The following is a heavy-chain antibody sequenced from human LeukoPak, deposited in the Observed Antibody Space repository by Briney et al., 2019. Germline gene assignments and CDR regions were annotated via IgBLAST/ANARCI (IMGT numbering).Heavy chain of an antibody. CDR2: IIPLIDQA. Sequence: ASVKVSCKASGGAFNNQIFSWVRQAPGQGLEWRGRIIPLIDQARSAQQFQGSLTITADKSTNTAYMELSGLRSEDTAMYYCARSPAGTYYFDSWGPGTLVIVPS. CDR1: GGAFNNQI. V-gene: IGHV1-69*02. D-gene: IGHD3-10*01. CDR3: ARSPAGTYYFDS. J-gene: IGHJ4*02.